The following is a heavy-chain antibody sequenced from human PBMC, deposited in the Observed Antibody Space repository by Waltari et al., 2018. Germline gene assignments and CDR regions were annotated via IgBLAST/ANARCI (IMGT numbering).Heavy chain of an antibody. Sequence: EVQLVESGGGLVQPGGSLRLSCAAFGFTFSSYAMSWVRQPPGKGLEWVSAISGSGGSTYYADSVKGRFTISRDNSKNTLYLQMNSLRAEDTAVYYCAKKEGAYYYYGVDVWGQGTTVTVSS. CDR1: GFTFSSYA. CDR2: ISGSGGST. CDR3: AKKEGAYYYYGVDV. V-gene: IGHV3-23*04. J-gene: IGHJ6*02.